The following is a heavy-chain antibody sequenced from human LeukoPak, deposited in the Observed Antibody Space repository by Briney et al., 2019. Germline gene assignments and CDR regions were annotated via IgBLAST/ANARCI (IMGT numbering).Heavy chain of an antibody. D-gene: IGHD6-13*01. CDR3: AREAAQTSEFDY. Sequence: ASVKVSCKASGGTFSSYAISWVRQAPGQGLEWMGRIIPILGIANYAQKFQGRVTITAGKSTSTAYMELSSLRSEDTAVYYCAREAAQTSEFDYWGQGTLVTVSS. V-gene: IGHV1-69*04. J-gene: IGHJ4*02. CDR2: IIPILGIA. CDR1: GGTFSSYA.